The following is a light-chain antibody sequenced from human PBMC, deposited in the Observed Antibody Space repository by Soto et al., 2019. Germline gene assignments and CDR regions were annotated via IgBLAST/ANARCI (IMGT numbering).Light chain of an antibody. CDR2: GAS. V-gene: IGKV3-15*01. Sequence: DMVMTQSPATLSVSPGERATLSYRARQNVNSNLAWYQQKPGQAPRLLIYGASTRATGIPARFSGSGSGRDFTLTISSLQSEDFAIYYCQQYNNWPLTFGGGTKVEIK. J-gene: IGKJ4*01. CDR1: QNVNSN. CDR3: QQYNNWPLT.